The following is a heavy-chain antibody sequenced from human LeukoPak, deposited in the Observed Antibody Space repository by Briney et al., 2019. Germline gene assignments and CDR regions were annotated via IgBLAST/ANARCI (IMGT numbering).Heavy chain of an antibody. J-gene: IGHJ4*02. Sequence: KPGGSLRLSCTASGFTFSDYYMSWIRQAPGKGLEWLSYISGSGNRYYADSVQGRFTISRDNTKNSLYLQMNSLRAEDTAVYYCAKPLLSSGSMPSYWGQGTLVTVSS. CDR2: ISGSGNR. D-gene: IGHD3-10*01. V-gene: IGHV3-11*04. CDR3: AKPLLSSGSMPSY. CDR1: GFTFSDYY.